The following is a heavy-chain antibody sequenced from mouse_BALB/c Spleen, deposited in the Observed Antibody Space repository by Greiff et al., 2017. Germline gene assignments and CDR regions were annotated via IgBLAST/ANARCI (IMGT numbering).Heavy chain of an antibody. D-gene: IGHD1-1*01. CDR2: IDPENGNT. Sequence: LQESGAELVRPGALVKLSCKASGFNIKDYYMHWVKQRPEQGLEWIGWIDPENGNTIYDPKFQGKASITADTSSNTAYLQLSSLTSEDTAVYYCASRDYYGSSFDYWGQGTTLTVSS. CDR1: GFNIKDYY. J-gene: IGHJ2*01. CDR3: ASRDYYGSSFDY. V-gene: IGHV14-1*02.